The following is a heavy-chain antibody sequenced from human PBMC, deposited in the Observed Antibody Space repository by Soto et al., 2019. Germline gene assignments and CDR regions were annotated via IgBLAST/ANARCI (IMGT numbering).Heavy chain of an antibody. V-gene: IGHV4-59*01. CDR2: IYYSGST. CDR3: ARDSSCSSTSCYAFDY. CDR1: GGSISSYY. Sequence: SETLSLTCTVSGGSISSYYWSWIRQPPGKGLEWIGYIYYSGSTNYNPSLKSRVTISVDTSKNQFSLKLSSVTAADTAVYYCARDSSCSSTSCYAFDYWGQGTLVTVSS. D-gene: IGHD2-2*01. J-gene: IGHJ4*02.